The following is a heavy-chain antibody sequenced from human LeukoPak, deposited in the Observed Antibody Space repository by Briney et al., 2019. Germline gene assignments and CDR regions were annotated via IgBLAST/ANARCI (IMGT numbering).Heavy chain of an antibody. V-gene: IGHV3-23*01. J-gene: IGHJ4*02. D-gene: IGHD6-19*01. CDR1: GFTFSSYA. CDR2: ISGSGGST. CDR3: ASRRGVAVPFDY. Sequence: HPGGSLRLSCAASGFTFSSYAMSWVRQAPGKGLEWVSAISGSGGSTYYADSVKGRFTISRDNSKNTLYLQMNSLRAEDTAVYYCASRRGVAVPFDYWGQGTLVTVSS.